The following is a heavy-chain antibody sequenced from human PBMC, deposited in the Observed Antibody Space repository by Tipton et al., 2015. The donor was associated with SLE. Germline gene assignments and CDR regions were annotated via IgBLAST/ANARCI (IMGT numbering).Heavy chain of an antibody. V-gene: IGHV3-21*04. J-gene: IGHJ2*01. CDR2: ISDRSSYI. CDR1: GFTFTTYA. CDR3: ARDRAYGDGWYFDL. D-gene: IGHD4/OR15-4a*01. Sequence: SLRLSCAASGFTFTTYAMHWVRQAPGKGLEWVSSISDRSSYIYYADSVKGRFTISRDNAKNSLYLQMNSLRAEDTAVYYCARDRAYGDGWYFDLWGRGTLVTVSS.